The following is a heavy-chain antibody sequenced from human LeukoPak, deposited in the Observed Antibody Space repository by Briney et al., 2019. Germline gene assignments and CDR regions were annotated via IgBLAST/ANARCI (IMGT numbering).Heavy chain of an antibody. CDR1: GGSFSGYY. V-gene: IGHV4-34*01. CDR2: INHSGST. D-gene: IGHD1-20*01. J-gene: IGHJ4*02. CDR3: AGAGPSVITGTLDY. Sequence: PSETLSLTCAVYGGSFSGYYWSWIRQPPGKGLEWIGEINHSGSTNYNPSLKSRVTISVDTSKNQFSLKLSSVTAADTAVYYCAGAGPSVITGTLDYWGQGTLVTVSS.